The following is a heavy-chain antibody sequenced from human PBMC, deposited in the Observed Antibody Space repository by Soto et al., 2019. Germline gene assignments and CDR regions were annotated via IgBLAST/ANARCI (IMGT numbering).Heavy chain of an antibody. Sequence: SETLSLTCTVSGYSISSGYYWGWIRQSPGKGLEGIGSIYHSGSPYYNPSLKSRVTISVDTSKNQFSLKLSSVTAADTAVYYCFEGGSYFSFDYWGQGTLVTVSS. J-gene: IGHJ4*02. CDR1: GYSISSGYY. D-gene: IGHD1-26*01. CDR3: FEGGSYFSFDY. CDR2: IYHSGSP. V-gene: IGHV4-38-2*02.